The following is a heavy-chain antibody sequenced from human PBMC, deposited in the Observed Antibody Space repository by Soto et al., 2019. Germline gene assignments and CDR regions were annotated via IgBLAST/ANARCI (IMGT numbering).Heavy chain of an antibody. Sequence: QVQLVQSGAEVKKPGASVKVSCKASGYTFTTYDISWVRQAPGQGLEWMGRISTYNGNTNYPQSLQGRLTMTTDTSTNTAYMELRSLISDDTAVYYCARDPYRVLMVNAPNRYGMDVWGQGTTVTVSS. CDR1: GYTFTTYD. CDR2: ISTYNGNT. V-gene: IGHV1-18*01. D-gene: IGHD2-8*01. J-gene: IGHJ6*02. CDR3: ARDPYRVLMVNAPNRYGMDV.